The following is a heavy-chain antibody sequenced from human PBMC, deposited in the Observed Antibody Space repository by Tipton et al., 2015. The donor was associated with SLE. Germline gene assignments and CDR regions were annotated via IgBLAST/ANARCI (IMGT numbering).Heavy chain of an antibody. D-gene: IGHD6-13*01. V-gene: IGHV4-39*07. J-gene: IGHJ5*02. Sequence: TLSLTCTVSGGSISSSSYYWGWIRQPPGKGLEWIGGIYYSGSTYYNPSLKSRVTISVDTSKNQFSLKLSSVTAADTAVYYCARRGPIAAARGHWFDPWGQGTLVTVSS. CDR3: ARRGPIAAARGHWFDP. CDR1: GGSISSSSYY. CDR2: IYYSGST.